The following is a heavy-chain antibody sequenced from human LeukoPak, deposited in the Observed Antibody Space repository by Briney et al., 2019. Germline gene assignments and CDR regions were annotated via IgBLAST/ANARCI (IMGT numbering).Heavy chain of an antibody. CDR1: GFTFSNAW. J-gene: IGHJ5*02. CDR3: TTDGRGIAVTRPAP. CDR2: IKSKTDGGTT. D-gene: IGHD6-19*01. Sequence: GGSLRLSCAASGFTFSNAWMSWVRQAPGKGLEWVGRIKSKTDGGTTDYAAPVKGRFTISRDDSKNTLYLQMNSLKTEGTAVYYCTTDGRGIAVTRPAPWGQGTLVTVSS. V-gene: IGHV3-15*01.